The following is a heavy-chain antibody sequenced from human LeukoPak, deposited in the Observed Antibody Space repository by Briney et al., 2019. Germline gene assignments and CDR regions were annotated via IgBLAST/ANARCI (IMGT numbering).Heavy chain of an antibody. J-gene: IGHJ6*02. CDR3: AKDRHHYDTSGYYYNYHYYGMDV. Sequence: GGSLRLSCAASGFTFSSYWMTWVRQAPGKGLEGVAKIKQDGSEKYYVDSVKGRFTISRDNSKNTLYLEMNSLRAEDTAVYYCAKDRHHYDTSGYYYNYHYYGMDVWGQGTTVTVSS. CDR1: GFTFSSYW. CDR2: IKQDGSEK. V-gene: IGHV3-7*01. D-gene: IGHD3-22*01.